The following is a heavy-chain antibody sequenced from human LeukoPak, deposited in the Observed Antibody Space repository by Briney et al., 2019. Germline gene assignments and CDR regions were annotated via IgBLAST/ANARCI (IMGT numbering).Heavy chain of an antibody. CDR3: VRDGYSYGFMLAFDI. Sequence: GGSLRLSCAASGFTFSSYWMHWVRHAQAKGLVWVSRINSDGSSTSYADSVKGRFTISRDSAKNTLYLQMNSLRAEDTAVYYCVRDGYSYGFMLAFDIWGLGTRVTVSS. D-gene: IGHD5-18*01. CDR1: GFTFSSYW. J-gene: IGHJ3*02. V-gene: IGHV3-74*01. CDR2: INSDGSST.